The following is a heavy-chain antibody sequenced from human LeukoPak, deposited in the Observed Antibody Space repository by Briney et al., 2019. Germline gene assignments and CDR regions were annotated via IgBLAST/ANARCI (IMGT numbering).Heavy chain of an antibody. V-gene: IGHV3-30*18. Sequence: GRSLRLSCVASGFIFRSYAMHWVRQAPGKGLEWVAVGSHDGRNKIYGDSVKGRFTISRDNSKNTVYLQMDNLRPEDTAVYYCAKDRDSSTWSFFDFWGQGTLVTVSS. D-gene: IGHD6-13*01. CDR2: GSHDGRNK. J-gene: IGHJ4*02. CDR1: GFIFRSYA. CDR3: AKDRDSSTWSFFDF.